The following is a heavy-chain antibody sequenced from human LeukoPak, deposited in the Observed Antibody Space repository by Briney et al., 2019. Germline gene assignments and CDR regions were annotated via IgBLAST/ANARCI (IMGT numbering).Heavy chain of an antibody. J-gene: IGHJ5*02. CDR2: IYTSGST. V-gene: IGHV4-61*02. Sequence: PSETLSLTSTVSGGSISSGSYYWRWIRQPAGKGLEWIVRIYTSGSTNYNPSLKSRVTISVDTSKNQFSRKLSSVTAADTAVYYCARTPLPNYYDSRGYWRINWFDPWGQGTLVTVSS. CDR1: GGSISSGSYY. CDR3: ARTPLPNYYDSRGYWRINWFDP. D-gene: IGHD3-22*01.